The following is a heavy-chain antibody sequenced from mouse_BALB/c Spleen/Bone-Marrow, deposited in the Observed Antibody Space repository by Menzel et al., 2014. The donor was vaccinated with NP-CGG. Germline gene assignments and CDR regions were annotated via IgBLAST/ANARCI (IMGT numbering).Heavy chain of an antibody. CDR1: GFDFSGYW. D-gene: IGHD2-1*01. J-gene: IGHJ2*02. CDR2: INPDSSTI. CDR3: ARLYGNYVFDY. Sequence: DVHLVESGGGLVQPGGSLKLSCAASGFDFSGYWMNWVRQAPGKGLEWIGEINPDSSTINYTPSLKDKFIISRDNAKNTLYLQMTKVRSEDTALYYCARLYGNYVFDYWGQGTSLTVSS. V-gene: IGHV4-1*02.